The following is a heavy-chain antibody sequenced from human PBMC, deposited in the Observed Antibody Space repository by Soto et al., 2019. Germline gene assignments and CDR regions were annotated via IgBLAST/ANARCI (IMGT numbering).Heavy chain of an antibody. J-gene: IGHJ3*02. CDR3: ARDGSSSWDDAFDI. CDR1: GGSISSYY. CDR2: IYYSGST. Sequence: PSETLSLTCTVSGGSISSYYWSWIRQPPGKGLEWIGYIYYSGSTNYNPSLKSRVTISVDTSKNQFSLKLSSVTAADTAVYYCARDGSSSWDDAFDIWGQGTMVTVSS. V-gene: IGHV4-59*01. D-gene: IGHD6-13*01.